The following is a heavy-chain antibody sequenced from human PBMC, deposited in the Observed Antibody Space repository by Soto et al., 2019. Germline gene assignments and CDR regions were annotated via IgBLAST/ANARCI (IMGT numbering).Heavy chain of an antibody. Sequence: QVQLVQSGPEVKKPGASVKVSCKASAYTFTSYGITWVRQAPGQGLDWMGWISAYNGNTNYAQKFQGRVTLATDTYTSTAYRQVRSMTSDDTAVDYCARAYGSGRHRSDPWGQGTLVTVSS. CDR2: ISAYNGNT. V-gene: IGHV1-18*01. D-gene: IGHD3-10*01. CDR1: AYTFTSYG. J-gene: IGHJ5*02. CDR3: ARAYGSGRHRSDP.